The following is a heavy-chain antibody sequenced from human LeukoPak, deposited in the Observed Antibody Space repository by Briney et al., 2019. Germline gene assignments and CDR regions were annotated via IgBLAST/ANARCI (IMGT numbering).Heavy chain of an antibody. Sequence: GASVKVSCRASGYTFIAYYMHWVRQAPGQGLEWMGWINPSSGGTNYAQKFQGRVTITRNTSISTAYMELSSLRSEDTAVYYCVRGPFDPWGQGTLVTVSS. V-gene: IGHV1-2*02. CDR2: INPSSGGT. CDR1: GYTFIAYY. CDR3: VRGPFDP. J-gene: IGHJ5*02.